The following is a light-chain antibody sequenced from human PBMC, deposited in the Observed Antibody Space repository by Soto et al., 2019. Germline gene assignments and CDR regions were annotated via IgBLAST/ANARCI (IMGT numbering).Light chain of an antibody. J-gene: IGLJ1*01. CDR1: SSDVGNYNY. V-gene: IGLV2-14*01. Sequence: QSALTQPASVSGSPGQSITISCSGTSSDVGNYNYVSWYQQHQGKGPKLIIYHVSYRPSGVSNRFSGSKSGNTASLTISGLQAEDEADYYCTSYTTSSTYVFGTGTKAPS. CDR2: HVS. CDR3: TSYTTSSTYV.